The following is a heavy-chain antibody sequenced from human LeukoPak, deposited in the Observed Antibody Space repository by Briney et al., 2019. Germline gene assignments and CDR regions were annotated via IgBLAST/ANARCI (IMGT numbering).Heavy chain of an antibody. J-gene: IGHJ6*02. CDR3: ARDREQPYKTYYYYGMDV. CDR1: GYTFTSYA. D-gene: IGHD1-26*01. CDR2: INAGNGNT. Sequence: ASVKVSCKASGYTFTSYAMHWVRQAPGQRLEWMGWINAGNGNTKYSQKFQGRVTITRDTSASTAYMELSSQRSEDTAVYYCARDREQPYKTYYYYGMDVWGQGTTVTVSS. V-gene: IGHV1-3*01.